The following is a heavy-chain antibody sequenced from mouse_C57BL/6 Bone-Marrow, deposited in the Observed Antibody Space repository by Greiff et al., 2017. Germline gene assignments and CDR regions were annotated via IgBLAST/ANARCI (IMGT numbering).Heavy chain of an antibody. Sequence: VKVVESGAELVRPGASVKLSCKASGYTFTDYYINWVKQRPGQGLEWIARIYPGSGNTYYNEKFKGKATLTAEKSSSTAYMQLSSLTSEDSAVYFCARVDLYYFDYWGQGTTLTVSS. CDR2: IYPGSGNT. V-gene: IGHV1-76*01. CDR3: ARVDLYYFDY. J-gene: IGHJ2*01. CDR1: GYTFTDYY.